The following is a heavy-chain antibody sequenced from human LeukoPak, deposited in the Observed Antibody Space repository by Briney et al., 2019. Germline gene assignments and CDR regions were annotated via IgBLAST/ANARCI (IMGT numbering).Heavy chain of an antibody. Sequence: ASVKVSCKASGGTFSSYAISWVRQAPGQGHEWMGRIIPILGIANYAQKFQGRVTITADKSTSTAYMELSSLRAEDTAVYYCARVYYYGSGSYPFDPWGQGTLVTVSS. CDR1: GGTFSSYA. CDR3: ARVYYYGSGSYPFDP. CDR2: IIPILGIA. D-gene: IGHD3-10*01. V-gene: IGHV1-69*04. J-gene: IGHJ5*02.